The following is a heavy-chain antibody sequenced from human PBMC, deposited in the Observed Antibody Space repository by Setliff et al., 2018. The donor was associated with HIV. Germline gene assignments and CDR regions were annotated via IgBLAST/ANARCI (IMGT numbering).Heavy chain of an antibody. Sequence: GGSLRLSCAASGFTFSTYAIHWVRQAPGKGLEWVAIILYDGSSKYYTDSVKDRFTISRDNSKNTLYLQMNSLRAEDTAVYYCARAPGITVTGRYFQHWGQGTLVTVSS. D-gene: IGHD6-19*01. CDR3: ARAPGITVTGRYFQH. J-gene: IGHJ1*01. V-gene: IGHV3-33*08. CDR2: ILYDGSSK. CDR1: GFTFSTYA.